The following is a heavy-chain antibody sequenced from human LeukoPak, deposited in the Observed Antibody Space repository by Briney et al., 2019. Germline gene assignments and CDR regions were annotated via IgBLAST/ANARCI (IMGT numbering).Heavy chain of an antibody. V-gene: IGHV4-59*01. CDR3: ARTSYGSGINYFDY. J-gene: IGHJ4*02. CDR1: GGSISSYY. Sequence: LETLSLTCTVSGGSISSYYWSWIRQPPGKGLEWIGYIYYSGSTNYNPSLKSRVTISVDTSKNQFSLKLSSVTAADTAVYYCARTSYGSGINYFDYWGQGTLVTVSS. D-gene: IGHD3-10*01. CDR2: IYYSGST.